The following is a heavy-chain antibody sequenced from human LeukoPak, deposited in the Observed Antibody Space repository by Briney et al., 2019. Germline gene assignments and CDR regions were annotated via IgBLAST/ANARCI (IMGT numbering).Heavy chain of an antibody. D-gene: IGHD1-26*01. CDR1: GYTFTSYA. Sequence: GASVKVSCKASGYTFTSYAMHWVRQAPGQRLEWMGWINAGNGNTKYSQKFQGRVTITRDTSASTAYMELSSLRSEDTAVYYCARDYSGSYFSPDYWGQGTLVTVSS. J-gene: IGHJ4*02. CDR2: INAGNGNT. CDR3: ARDYSGSYFSPDY. V-gene: IGHV1-3*01.